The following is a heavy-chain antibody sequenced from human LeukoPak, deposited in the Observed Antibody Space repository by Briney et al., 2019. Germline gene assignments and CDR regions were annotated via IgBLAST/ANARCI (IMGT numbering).Heavy chain of an antibody. V-gene: IGHV3-23*01. D-gene: IGHD3-22*01. CDR2: ISGRGGST. Sequence: PGGSLRLSCAASGFTFISYAMSWVRQAPGKVLEWVSAISGRGGSTYYADSVKGRFTISRDNSKNTLYLQMNSLRAEDTAVYYCAKDQGVRSYYYDSSGYPDYWGQGTLVTVSS. CDR3: AKDQGVRSYYYDSSGYPDY. CDR1: GFTFISYA. J-gene: IGHJ4*02.